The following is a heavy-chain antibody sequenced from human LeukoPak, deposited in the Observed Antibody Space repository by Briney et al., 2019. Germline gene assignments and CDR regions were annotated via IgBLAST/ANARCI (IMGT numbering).Heavy chain of an antibody. J-gene: IGHJ6*02. CDR3: ARATGAAADYYYYGMDV. CDR1: GYTFTSYA. V-gene: IGHV7-4-1*02. Sequence: ASVKVSCKASGYTFTSYAMNWVRQAPGQGLEWMGWINTNTGNPTYAQGFTGRFVFSLDTSVSTAYLQISSLKAEDTAVYYCARATGAAADYYYYGMDVWGQGTTVTVSS. D-gene: IGHD6-13*01. CDR2: INTNTGNP.